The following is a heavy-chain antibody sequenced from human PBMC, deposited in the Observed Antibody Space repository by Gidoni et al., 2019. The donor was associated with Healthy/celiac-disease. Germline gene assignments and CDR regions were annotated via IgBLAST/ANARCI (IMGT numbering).Heavy chain of an antibody. CDR2: INWNGGST. CDR3: ARDNLGRYSSGWYDAFDI. Sequence: FGMSWVRQAPGKGLEWVSGINWNGGSTGYADSVKGRFTISRDNAKNSLYLQMNSLRAEDTALYYCARDNLGRYSSGWYDAFDIWGQGTMVTVSS. V-gene: IGHV3-20*03. CDR1: FG. J-gene: IGHJ3*02. D-gene: IGHD6-19*01.